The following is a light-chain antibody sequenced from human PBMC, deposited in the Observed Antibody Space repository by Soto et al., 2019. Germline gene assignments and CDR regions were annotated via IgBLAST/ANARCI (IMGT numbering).Light chain of an antibody. CDR1: QGISSY. CDR3: QQYYSYLT. Sequence: AIRMTQSPSSFSASTGDRVTITCRASQGISSYLAWYQQKPGKAPKLLIYAASTLQSGVPSRFSGSGSGTDFTLTISCLQSEDFATYYCQQYYSYLTFGGGIKVDIK. V-gene: IGKV1-8*01. J-gene: IGKJ4*01. CDR2: AAS.